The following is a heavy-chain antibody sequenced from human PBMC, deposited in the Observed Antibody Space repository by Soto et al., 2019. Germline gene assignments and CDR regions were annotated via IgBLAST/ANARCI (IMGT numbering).Heavy chain of an antibody. V-gene: IGHV3-23*01. D-gene: IGHD6-19*01. CDR2: LSGSGNNT. J-gene: IGHJ6*02. CDR3: AKPPGKRSFLYYYGMDV. CDR1: GFTFSIYA. Sequence: GGSLRLSCAASGFTFSIYAMNWVRQAPGKGLEWVSALSGSGNNTYYADSVKGRFTISRDNSKNTLYLQMNSLRAEDTAVYYCAKPPGKRSFLYYYGMDVWGQGTTVTVSS.